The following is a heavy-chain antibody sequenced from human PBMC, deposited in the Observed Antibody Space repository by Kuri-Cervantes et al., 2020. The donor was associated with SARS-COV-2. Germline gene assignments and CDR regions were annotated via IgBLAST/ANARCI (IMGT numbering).Heavy chain of an antibody. CDR2: INPSGGST. J-gene: IGHJ6*02. V-gene: IGHV1-46*01. Sequence: ASVKVSCKASGYTFTSYYMNWVRQAPGQGLEWMGIINPSGGSTSYAQKFQGRVTMTRDTSTSTVYMELSSLRSEDTAVYYCARRIVPAAIFGVDLGDYYYYDMNVWGQGTTVTVSS. CDR1: GYTFTSYY. CDR3: ARRIVPAAIFGVDLGDYYYYDMNV. D-gene: IGHD2-2*02.